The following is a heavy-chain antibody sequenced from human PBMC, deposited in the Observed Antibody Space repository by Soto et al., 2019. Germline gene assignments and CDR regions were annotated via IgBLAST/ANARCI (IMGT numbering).Heavy chain of an antibody. CDR1: RLAFTHYY. CDR3: AREIEGIDV. J-gene: IGHJ6*02. Sequence: XXSLRLSCAASRLAFTHYYMSWIRQAPGKGLEWVSYISXSGDYTKYADSXXGRFTISXXNAKSSLYLQMKRQRAEDTAVYYCAREIEGIDVWGQGTTVTVSS. CDR2: ISXSGDYT. V-gene: IGHV3-11*05.